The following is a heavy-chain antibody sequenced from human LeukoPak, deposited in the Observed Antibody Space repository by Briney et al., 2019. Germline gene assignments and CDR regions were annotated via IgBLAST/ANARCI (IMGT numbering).Heavy chain of an antibody. V-gene: IGHV3-30*02. D-gene: IGHD2-2*01. CDR3: AKDGDCSSTSCYPYYFDY. J-gene: IGHJ4*02. Sequence: GGSLRLSCAASGFTFSSYGMHWVRQAPGKGLEWVVFIRYDGSNKYYADSVKGRFTISRDNSKNTLYLQMNSLRAEDTAVYYCAKDGDCSSTSCYPYYFDYWGQGTLVTVSS. CDR1: GFTFSSYG. CDR2: IRYDGSNK.